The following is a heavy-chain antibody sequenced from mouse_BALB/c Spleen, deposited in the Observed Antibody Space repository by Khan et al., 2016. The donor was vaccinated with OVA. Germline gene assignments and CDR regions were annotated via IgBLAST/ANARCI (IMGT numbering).Heavy chain of an antibody. Sequence: EVKLQESGPGLVKPSQSLSLACTVTGYSITSEYAWNWIRQFPGNKLEWMGYINYSGNTRYNPSLKSRISITRDTSKNQFFLQLNSVTTEDPATYYCTRKDYYDYDPFPYWGQGTLVTVSA. CDR1: GYSITSEYA. CDR2: INYSGNT. V-gene: IGHV3-2*02. D-gene: IGHD2-4*01. J-gene: IGHJ3*01. CDR3: TRKDYYDYDPFPY.